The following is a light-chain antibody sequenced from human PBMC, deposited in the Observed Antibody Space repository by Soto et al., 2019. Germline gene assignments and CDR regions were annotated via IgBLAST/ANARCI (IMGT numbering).Light chain of an antibody. CDR3: QQYGRT. CDR1: QTISSNY. Sequence: EIVLTQSPGTLSVSPGERATLSCRASQTISSNYLAWYQQKPGQAPRLLIYGASSRATGIPDRFSGSGSGTDFTLTISRLEPEDFAVYYCQQYGRTFGQGTKVEIK. V-gene: IGKV3-20*01. CDR2: GAS. J-gene: IGKJ1*01.